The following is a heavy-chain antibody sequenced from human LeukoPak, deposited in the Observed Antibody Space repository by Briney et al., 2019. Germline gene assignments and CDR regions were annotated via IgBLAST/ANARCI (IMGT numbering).Heavy chain of an antibody. V-gene: IGHV3-21*01. Sequence: GGSLRLSCAASGFTFSSYSMNWVRQAPGKGPEWVSSISSSSSYIYYADSVKGRFTISRDNAKNSLYLQMNSLRAEDTAVYYCTREEQVGARSSYWGQGTLVIVSS. J-gene: IGHJ4*02. CDR3: TREEQVGARSSY. CDR2: ISSSSSYI. D-gene: IGHD4/OR15-4a*01. CDR1: GFTFSSYS.